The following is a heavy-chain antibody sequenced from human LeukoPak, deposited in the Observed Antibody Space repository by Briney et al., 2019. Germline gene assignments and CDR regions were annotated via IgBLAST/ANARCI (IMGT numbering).Heavy chain of an antibody. D-gene: IGHD3-10*01. J-gene: IGHJ4*02. CDR1: GGSFSGYY. CDR3: ARGLRGFDYFDY. V-gene: IGHV4-34*01. CDR2: INHSGST. Sequence: SETLSLTCAVYGGSFSGYYWSWIRQPPGKGLEWIGEINHSGSTNYNPSLKSRVTISVDTFKNQFSLKLSSVTAADTAVYYCARGLRGFDYFDYWGQGTLVTVSS.